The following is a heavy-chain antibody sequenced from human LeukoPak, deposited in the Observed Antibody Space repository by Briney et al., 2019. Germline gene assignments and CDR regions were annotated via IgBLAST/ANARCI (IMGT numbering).Heavy chain of an antibody. CDR3: ARVGMYYDFWSGYYRGFYFDY. V-gene: IGHV3-7*01. J-gene: IGHJ4*02. CDR2: LKQDGSEK. D-gene: IGHD3-3*01. Sequence: GGSLRLSCAASGFTFSSYWMSWVRQAPGKGLEWVANLKQDGSEKYYVDSVKGRFTISRDNAKNSLYLQMNSLRAEDTAVYYCARVGMYYDFWSGYYRGFYFDYWGQGTLVTVSS. CDR1: GFTFSSYW.